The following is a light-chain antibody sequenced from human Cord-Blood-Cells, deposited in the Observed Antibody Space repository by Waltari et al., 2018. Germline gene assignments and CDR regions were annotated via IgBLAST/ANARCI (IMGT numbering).Light chain of an antibody. CDR1: SSDVGSYNL. Sequence: QSALTQPASVSGSPGQSITISCTGTSSDVGSYNLVSWYQQHPGKAPKLMFYEGSKRPSGVSNRCSGSKSGNTASLTISGLQAEDEADYYCCSYAGSSNWVFGGGTKLTVL. J-gene: IGLJ3*02. CDR2: EGS. CDR3: CSYAGSSNWV. V-gene: IGLV2-23*01.